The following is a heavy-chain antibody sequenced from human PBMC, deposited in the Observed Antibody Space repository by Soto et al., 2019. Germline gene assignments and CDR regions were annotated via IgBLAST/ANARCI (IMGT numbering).Heavy chain of an antibody. CDR3: AKGGMDV. CDR2: IYASDST. CDR1: GLTVSSYA. Sequence: EVQLVESGGGLIQPGGSLRLSCAVSGLTVSSYAMSWVRQAPGEGLEWVSVIYASDSTHYADSVKGRFTISRDNSKNTLFRQMNSLRAEDTAVYYCAKGGMDVWGQGTTVTVS. J-gene: IGHJ6*02. V-gene: IGHV3-53*01.